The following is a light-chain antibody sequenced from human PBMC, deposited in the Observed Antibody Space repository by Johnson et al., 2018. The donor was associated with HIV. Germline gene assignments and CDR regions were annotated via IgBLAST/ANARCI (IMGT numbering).Light chain of an antibody. CDR3: GTWASSLSALYV. V-gene: IGLV1-51*01. CDR2: DNN. J-gene: IGLJ1*01. CDR1: SSNIGNNY. Sequence: QAVLTQPPSVSAAPGQKVTISCSGSSSNIGNNYVSWYQQLPGTAPKLLIYDNNKRPSGIPDRFSGSKSGTSATLGITGLQTGDAADYYCGTWASSLSALYVFGTGTKVTVL.